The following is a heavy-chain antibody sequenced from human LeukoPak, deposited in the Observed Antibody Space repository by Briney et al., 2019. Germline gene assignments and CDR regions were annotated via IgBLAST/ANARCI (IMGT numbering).Heavy chain of an antibody. J-gene: IGHJ4*02. CDR2: FDPEDGEA. Sequence: ASVKVSCKVSGYTLTELSMHWVRQAPGKGLEWMGGFDPEDGEAIYAQKFQGRVTMTEDTSTDTAYMELSSLRSEDTAVYYCATKDPRWYYDFWSGYSYWGQGTLVTVSS. CDR1: GYTLTELS. CDR3: ATKDPRWYYDFWSGYSY. D-gene: IGHD3-3*01. V-gene: IGHV1-24*01.